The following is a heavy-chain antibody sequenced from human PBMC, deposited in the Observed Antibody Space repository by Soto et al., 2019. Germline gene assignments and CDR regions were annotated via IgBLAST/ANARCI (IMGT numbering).Heavy chain of an antibody. CDR3: ARLGEPRIAAALKGIWFEP. J-gene: IGHJ5*02. CDR2: IYPGDSDT. D-gene: IGHD6-13*01. V-gene: IGHV5-51*01. Sequence: PGESLKISCKGSGYSFTSYWIGWVRQMPGKGLEWMGIIYPGDSDTRYSPSFQGQVTISADKSISTAYLQWSSLKASDTAMYYCARLGEPRIAAALKGIWFEPWGQGTLVTVSS. CDR1: GYSFTSYW.